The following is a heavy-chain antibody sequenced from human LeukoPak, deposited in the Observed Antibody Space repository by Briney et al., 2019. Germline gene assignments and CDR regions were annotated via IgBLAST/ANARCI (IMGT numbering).Heavy chain of an antibody. D-gene: IGHD3-9*01. CDR3: ATHGYSELRYFDWSTNE. J-gene: IGHJ4*02. CDR1: GFIFSDYY. Sequence: GGSLRLSCVASGFIFSDYYMTWIRQAPGKGLEWISYTTTNGASTYYATSVKGRFTISRDNAQKSLYLQMDSLRAEDTAVYYCATHGYSELRYFDWSTNEWGQGTLVTVSS. V-gene: IGHV3-11*04. CDR2: TTTNGAST.